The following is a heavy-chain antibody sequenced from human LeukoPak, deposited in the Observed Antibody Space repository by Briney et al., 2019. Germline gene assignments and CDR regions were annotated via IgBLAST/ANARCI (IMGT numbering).Heavy chain of an antibody. J-gene: IGHJ6*02. CDR2: IYYSGST. CDR3: ARGVLSGALPRGYYYYYGMDV. D-gene: IGHD2-15*01. V-gene: IGHV4-59*12. Sequence: SETLSLTCTVSGGSISSYYWSWIRQPPGKGLEWIGYIYYSGSTNYNPSLKSRVTISVDTSKNQFSLKLSSVTAADTAVYYCARGVLSGALPRGYYYYYGMDVWGQGTTVTVSS. CDR1: GGSISSYY.